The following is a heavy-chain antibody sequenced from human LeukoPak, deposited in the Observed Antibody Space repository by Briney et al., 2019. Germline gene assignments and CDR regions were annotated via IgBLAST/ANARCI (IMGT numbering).Heavy chain of an antibody. D-gene: IGHD6-6*01. CDR1: GYTFTSYD. CDR3: ARSSSSGDYYYGMDV. V-gene: IGHV1-8*01. J-gene: IGHJ6*02. CDR2: MNPNSGNT. Sequence: GASVKVSCKASGYTFTSYDINWVRQATGQGLEWMGWMNPNSGNTGYAQKFQGRVTMTRNTSISPAYIELSSLRSEDTAVYYCARSSSSGDYYYGMDVWGQGTTVTVSS.